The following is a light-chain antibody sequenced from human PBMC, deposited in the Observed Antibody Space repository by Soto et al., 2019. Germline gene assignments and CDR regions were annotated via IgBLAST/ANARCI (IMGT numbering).Light chain of an antibody. J-gene: IGLJ2*01. V-gene: IGLV1-51*01. CDR2: DDN. CDR3: GTWDSSLSAVV. CDR1: NSNIGSNY. Sequence: QAVVTQPPSVSAAPGQRVTISCSGSNSNIGSNYVCWYQHLPGTAPKFLIYDDNRRPSGIPDRFSGSKSGTSATLAITGLQTGDEADYYCGTWDSSLSAVVFGGGTKLTVL.